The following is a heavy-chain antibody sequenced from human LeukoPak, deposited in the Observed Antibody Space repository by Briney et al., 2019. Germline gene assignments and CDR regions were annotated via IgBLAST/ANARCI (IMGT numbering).Heavy chain of an antibody. CDR2: ISGSGGTT. J-gene: IGHJ6*03. CDR1: GFTFSSYA. Sequence: GGSLRLSCAASGFTFSSYAMSWVRQAPGKGLEWVSAISGSGGTTYYADSVKGRFTISRDSSKNTLFLQMNGLRAEDTAVYYCAKGAEEGVVITAVYYYHMDVWGKGTTVTISS. CDR3: AKGAEEGVVITAVYYYHMDV. D-gene: IGHD3-22*01. V-gene: IGHV3-23*01.